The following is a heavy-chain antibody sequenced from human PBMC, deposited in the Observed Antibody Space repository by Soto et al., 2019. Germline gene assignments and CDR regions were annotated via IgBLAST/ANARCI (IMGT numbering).Heavy chain of an antibody. CDR1: PSGISSNSYY. CDR2: IYYSGST. V-gene: IGHV4-39*01. Sequence: PSQTLSRTCTVSPSGISSNSYYWGWIRQPPGKGLEWIGRIYYSGSTYYSPSLKSRVTISVDTSNNQFSLKLSSVTAADMAVYYCARHSSGWYRFDYWGQGTLVTVSS. J-gene: IGHJ4*02. CDR3: ARHSSGWYRFDY. D-gene: IGHD6-19*01.